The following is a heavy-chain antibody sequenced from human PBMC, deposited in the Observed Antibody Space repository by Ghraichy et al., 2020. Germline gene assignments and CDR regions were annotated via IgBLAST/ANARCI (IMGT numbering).Heavy chain of an antibody. CDR1: GGSFSGYY. CDR2: VDHSGST. Sequence: SETLSLTCAVYGGSFSGYYWNWIRQPPGKGLEWIGEVDHSGSTNYNPSLKSRVTISVDTSKNQFSLKLSSVTAADTAVYYCARGGHCNGGSCYLRRINFFDYWGQGTLVTVSS. CDR3: ARGGHCNGGSCYLRRINFFDY. V-gene: IGHV4-34*01. D-gene: IGHD2-15*01. J-gene: IGHJ4*02.